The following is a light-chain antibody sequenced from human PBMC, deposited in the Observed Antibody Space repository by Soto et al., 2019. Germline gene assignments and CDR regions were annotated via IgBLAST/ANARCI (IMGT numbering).Light chain of an antibody. V-gene: IGKV3-20*01. J-gene: IGKJ1*01. CDR2: GAS. Sequence: IGLTQSPATLSLSPGERATLSCRASQSVSSYLAWYQQKPGQAPRLLIYGASIRAAGVPDRFSGSGSGTEFTLTISRLEPEDFTVYYCHHYETFAQGTKAAIK. CDR3: HHYET. CDR1: QSVSSY.